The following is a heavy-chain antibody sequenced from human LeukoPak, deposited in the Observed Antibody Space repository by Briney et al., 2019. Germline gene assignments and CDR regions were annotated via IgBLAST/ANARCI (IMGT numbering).Heavy chain of an antibody. CDR1: GFTFSSYA. J-gene: IGHJ3*02. CDR3: AKSMGGWYAFDI. CDR2: VSGSGGST. V-gene: IGHV3-23*01. D-gene: IGHD2-15*01. Sequence: GGSLRLSCAASGFTFSSYAMNWVRQAPGKGLEWVSGVSGSGGSTYYADSVKGRFTISRDNSKNTVYLQMNTLRAEDTAVYHCAKSMGGWYAFDIWGQGTMVIVSS.